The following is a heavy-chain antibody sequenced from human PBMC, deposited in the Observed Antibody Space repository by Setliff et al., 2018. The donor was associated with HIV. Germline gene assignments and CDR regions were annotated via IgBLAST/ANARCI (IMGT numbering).Heavy chain of an antibody. CDR1: GYTFTNYF. Sequence: ASVKVSCKASGYTFTNYFMHWVRQAPGQGLEWMGIIDPSGGSTTYAQKFQGRLTMTRDTSTSTVYMELSSLRSEDTAVYYCANMDLAMVTPGDDYWGQGTLVTVSS. V-gene: IGHV1-46*01. J-gene: IGHJ4*02. D-gene: IGHD5-18*01. CDR2: IDPSGGST. CDR3: ANMDLAMVTPGDDY.